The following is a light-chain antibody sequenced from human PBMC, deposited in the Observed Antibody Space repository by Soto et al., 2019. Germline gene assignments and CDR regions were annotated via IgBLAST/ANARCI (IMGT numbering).Light chain of an antibody. CDR1: QSISSD. CDR2: GAS. CDR3: QQYNKWPRT. V-gene: IGKV3-15*01. Sequence: VLTQSPATLSLSPGERATLSCRASQSISSDVAWYQQKPGQAPRLLIYGASTTATGIPARFSGSGSGTEFTLTISSLQSEDFAVYNCQQYNKWPRTFGQGTKVDIK. J-gene: IGKJ2*01.